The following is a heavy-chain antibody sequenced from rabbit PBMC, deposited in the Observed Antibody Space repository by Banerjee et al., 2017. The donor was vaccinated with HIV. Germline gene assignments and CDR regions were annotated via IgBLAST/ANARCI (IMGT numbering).Heavy chain of an antibody. V-gene: IGHV1S40*01. J-gene: IGHJ4*01. CDR2: IYGGPYTKT. D-gene: IGHD1-1*01. CDR3: AREGVSGDYDL. Sequence: QSLAESGGDLVKPGASLTLTCTASGFSFSTNYYMCWVRQAPGKGLEWIACIYGGPYTKTFYATSVNGRFSISKTSSTTATLQMTSLTAADTATYFCAREGVSGDYDLWGPGTLVTVS. CDR1: GFSFSTNYY.